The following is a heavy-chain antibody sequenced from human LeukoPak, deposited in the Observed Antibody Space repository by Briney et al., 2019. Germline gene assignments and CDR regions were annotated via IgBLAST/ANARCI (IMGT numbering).Heavy chain of an antibody. Sequence: SQTLSLTCTVSGGSISSGGYYWSWIRQPPGKGLEWIGYIYYSGSTYYNPSLKSRVTISVDTSKNQFSLKLSSVTAADTAVYYCARVVPYDSSGYYYAHFDYWGQGTLVTVSS. J-gene: IGHJ4*02. CDR2: IYYSGST. CDR3: ARVVPYDSSGYYYAHFDY. D-gene: IGHD3-22*01. CDR1: GGSISSGGYY. V-gene: IGHV4-30-4*08.